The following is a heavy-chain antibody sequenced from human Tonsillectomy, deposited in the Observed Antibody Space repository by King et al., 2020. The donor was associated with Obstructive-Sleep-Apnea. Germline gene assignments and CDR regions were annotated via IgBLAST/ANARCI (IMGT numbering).Heavy chain of an antibody. CDR3: AKDAEWYYYDSSGSGWDY. J-gene: IGHJ4*02. D-gene: IGHD3-22*01. CDR2: ISGSGGST. CDR1: GFTFSSYA. Sequence: VQLVESGGGLVQPGGSLRLSCAASGFTFSSYAMSWVRQAPGKWLEWVSAISGSGGSTYYADSVKGRFTISRDNSKNTLYLQMNSLRAEDTAVYYCAKDAEWYYYDSSGSGWDYWGQGTLVTVSS. V-gene: IGHV3-23*04.